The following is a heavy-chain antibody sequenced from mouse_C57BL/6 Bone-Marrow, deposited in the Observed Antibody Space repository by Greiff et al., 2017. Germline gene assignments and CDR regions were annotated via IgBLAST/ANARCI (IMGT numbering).Heavy chain of an antibody. J-gene: IGHJ3*01. CDR3: ARAPAWFDY. Sequence: EVMLVESGGGLVKPGGSLKLSCAASGFTFSSYAMSWVRQTPEKRLEWVATISDGGSYTYYPDNVKGRFTISRDNAKNNLYLQRSHLKSEDTAMYYCARAPAWFDYWGQGTLVTVSA. V-gene: IGHV5-4*03. CDR2: ISDGGSYT. CDR1: GFTFSSYA.